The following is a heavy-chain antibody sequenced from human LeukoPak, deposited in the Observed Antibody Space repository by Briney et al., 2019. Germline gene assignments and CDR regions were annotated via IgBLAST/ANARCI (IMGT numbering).Heavy chain of an antibody. Sequence: SETLSLTCTVSGGSMSSSTYYWGWIRQPPGKGLEWRGSIYDSGNTYYNPSLKSRVTIPVDTSKNQFSLKLSSVTAADTAVYYCARHRSEDCSSISCYARALDYWGQGTLVTVSS. CDR1: GGSMSSSTYY. D-gene: IGHD2-2*01. CDR3: ARHRSEDCSSISCYARALDY. CDR2: IYDSGNT. V-gene: IGHV4-39*01. J-gene: IGHJ4*02.